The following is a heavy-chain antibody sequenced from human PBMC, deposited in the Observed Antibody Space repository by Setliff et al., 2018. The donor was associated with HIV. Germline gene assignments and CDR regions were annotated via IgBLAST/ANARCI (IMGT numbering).Heavy chain of an antibody. Sequence: PSETLSLTCDVSGYSISSGYFWGWIRQPPGKGLEWIGSLYHSGTNFYNPSLKSRVTISLDTSTNRFSLELNSVTAADTAIYYCARQVGSQYSYWAYYFDSWGQGALVTVSS. CDR1: GYSISSGYF. D-gene: IGHD5-18*01. V-gene: IGHV4-38-2*01. CDR3: ARQVGSQYSYWAYYFDS. J-gene: IGHJ4*02. CDR2: LYHSGTN.